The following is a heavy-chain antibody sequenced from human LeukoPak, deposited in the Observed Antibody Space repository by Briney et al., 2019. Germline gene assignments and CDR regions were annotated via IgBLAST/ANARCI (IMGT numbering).Heavy chain of an antibody. CDR1: GYTFTSYD. V-gene: IGHV1-8*03. CDR2: MNPNSGNT. CDR3: ARDRIRPAAILDY. D-gene: IGHD2-2*02. J-gene: IGHJ4*02. Sequence: ASVKVSCKASGYTFTSYDINWVRQATGQGLEWMGWMNPNSGNTGYAQKFQGRVTITRNTSISTAYMELSSLRSEDTAVYYCARDRIRPAAILDYWGQGTLVTVSS.